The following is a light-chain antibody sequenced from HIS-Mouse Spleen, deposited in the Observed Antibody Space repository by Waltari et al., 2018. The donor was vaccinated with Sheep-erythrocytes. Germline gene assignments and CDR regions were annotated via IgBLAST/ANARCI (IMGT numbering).Light chain of an antibody. CDR1: QSVSSN. CDR2: GAS. V-gene: IGKV3-15*01. J-gene: IGKJ1*01. Sequence: EIVMTQSPATLSVSPGERATLSCRASQSVSSNLAWYQQKPGKAPRLLIEGASTRATGIPARFSGSGSGTEFTLTISSMQSEDFAVYYCQQYNNWPWTFGQGTKVEIK. CDR3: QQYNNWPWT.